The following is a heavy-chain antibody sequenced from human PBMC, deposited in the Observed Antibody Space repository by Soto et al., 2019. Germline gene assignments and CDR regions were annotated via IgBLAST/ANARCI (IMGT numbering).Heavy chain of an antibody. CDR2: ISSSSSYI. Sequence: PGGSLRLSCAASGFTFSSYSMNWVRQAPGKGLEWVSPISSSSSYIYYADSVKGRFTISRDNAKNSLYLQMNSLRAEDTAVYYCARDMRYCSGGSCYFGYWGQGTLVTVSS. CDR3: ARDMRYCSGGSCYFGY. V-gene: IGHV3-21*01. J-gene: IGHJ4*02. D-gene: IGHD2-15*01. CDR1: GFTFSSYS.